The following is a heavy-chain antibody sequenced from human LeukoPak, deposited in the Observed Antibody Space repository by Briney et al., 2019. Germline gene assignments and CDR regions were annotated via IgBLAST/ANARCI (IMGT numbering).Heavy chain of an antibody. J-gene: IGHJ4*02. D-gene: IGHD4-23*01. CDR3: ARDVGKAY. V-gene: IGHV4-4*07. CDR1: GFSISTYY. Sequence: SETLSLTCAVSGFSISTYYWSWFRQPAGKGLEWIGRIHSSGNTNYNPSLQSRVSLSIDTSQNQFSLRLTSLTAADTAVYFCARDVGKAYWGQGLLAIVSS. CDR2: IHSSGNT.